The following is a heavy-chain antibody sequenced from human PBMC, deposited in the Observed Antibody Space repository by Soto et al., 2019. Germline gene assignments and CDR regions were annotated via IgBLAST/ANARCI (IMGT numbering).Heavy chain of an antibody. CDR1: GGSISSYY. Sequence: SSETLSLTCTVSGGSISSYYWSWIRQPPGKGLEWIGYIYYSGSTNYNPSLKSRVTISVDTSKNQFSLKLSSVTAADTAVYYCARAYYDTEGYSLDPWGLGTLVT. CDR3: ARAYYDTEGYSLDP. J-gene: IGHJ5*01. CDR2: IYYSGST. D-gene: IGHD3-16*01. V-gene: IGHV4-59*01.